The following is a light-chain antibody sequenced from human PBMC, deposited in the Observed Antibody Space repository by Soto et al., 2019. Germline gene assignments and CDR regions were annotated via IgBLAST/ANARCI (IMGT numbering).Light chain of an antibody. CDR1: QNINNY. Sequence: DIQMTQSPFSLSASVGDRVTITCRASQNINNYLNWYQQKPGRAPRLLIYDASNLEAGAPSMCRGSGSGTDFTFTISRLQPEDIASYYRQQYENLPTFGQGTRLEIK. CDR3: QQYENLPT. J-gene: IGKJ5*01. V-gene: IGKV1-33*01. CDR2: DAS.